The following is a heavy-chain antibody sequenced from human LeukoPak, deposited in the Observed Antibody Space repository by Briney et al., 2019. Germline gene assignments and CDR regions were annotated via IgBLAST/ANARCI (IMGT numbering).Heavy chain of an antibody. CDR3: ARVYFLEKDFDY. CDR1: GFTFSSYS. D-gene: IGHD3-3*01. CDR2: ISSSSSYI. J-gene: IGHJ4*02. V-gene: IGHV3-21*01. Sequence: GGSLRLSCAASGFTFSSYSMNWVRQAPGKGLEWVSSISSSSSYIYYADSVKGRFTISRDNAKNSLYLQMNSLRAEDTAVYYCARVYFLEKDFDYWGQGTLVTVSS.